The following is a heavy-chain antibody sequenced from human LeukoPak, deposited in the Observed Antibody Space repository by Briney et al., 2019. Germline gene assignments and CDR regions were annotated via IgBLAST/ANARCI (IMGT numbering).Heavy chain of an antibody. J-gene: IGHJ4*02. CDR3: TRGRAAGD. CDR1: GYTFTNND. D-gene: IGHD6-19*01. Sequence: ASVKVSCKAPGYTFTNNDINWVRQATGQGLEWMGWVSPDSGDTGYAPNFRGRVTMTTDTSISTAYMELTSLTSEDTAIYYCTRGRAAGDWGQGTLVTVSS. CDR2: VSPDSGDT. V-gene: IGHV1-8*01.